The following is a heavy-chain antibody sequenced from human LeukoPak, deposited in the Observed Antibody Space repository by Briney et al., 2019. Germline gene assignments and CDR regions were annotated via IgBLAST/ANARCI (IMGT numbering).Heavy chain of an antibody. CDR1: GFTFSSYW. D-gene: IGHD6-19*01. V-gene: IGHV3-7*03. CDR2: IKQDGSEK. CDR3: ARVGLEQWLGTDY. Sequence: GGSLRLSCAASGFTFSSYWMSWVRQAPGKGLEWVANIKQDGSEKYYVDSVKGRFTISRDNDKNSLYLQMNSLRAEDTAVYYCARVGLEQWLGTDYWGQGTLVTVSS. J-gene: IGHJ4*02.